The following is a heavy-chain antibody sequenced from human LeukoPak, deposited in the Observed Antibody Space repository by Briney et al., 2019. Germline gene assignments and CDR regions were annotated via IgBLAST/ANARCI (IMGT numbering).Heavy chain of an antibody. CDR3: AKDQRYSSSWYYYYYMDV. CDR2: ISGSGGST. J-gene: IGHJ6*03. V-gene: IGHV3-23*01. CDR1: GFTFSSYA. Sequence: PGGSLRLSCAASGFTFSSYAMSWVRQAPGKGLEWVSAISGSGGSTYYADSVKGRFTISRDNSKNTLYLQMNSLRAEDTAVYYCAKDQRYSSSWYYYYYMDVWGKGTTVTISS. D-gene: IGHD6-13*01.